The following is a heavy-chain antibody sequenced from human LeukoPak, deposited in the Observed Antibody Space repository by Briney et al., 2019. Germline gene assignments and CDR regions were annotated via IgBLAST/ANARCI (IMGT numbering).Heavy chain of an antibody. CDR2: IYYSGNT. CDR3: ARGIIVGATWGENDNWFDP. D-gene: IGHD1-26*01. V-gene: IGHV4-59*01. Sequence: SETLSLTCTVSGDSISSYSWSWIRQPPGKGLEWIGYIYYSGNTNYNPSLKSRVTISVDTSKNQFSLKLSSVTAADTAVYYCARGIIVGATWGENDNWFDPWGQGTLVTVSS. J-gene: IGHJ5*02. CDR1: GDSISSYS.